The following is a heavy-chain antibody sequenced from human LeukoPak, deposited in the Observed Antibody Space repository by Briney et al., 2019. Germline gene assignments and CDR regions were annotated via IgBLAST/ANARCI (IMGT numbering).Heavy chain of an antibody. D-gene: IGHD4-11*01. V-gene: IGHV3-21*01. CDR1: GFTFSSYS. CDR2: IRSSSSYI. CDR3: ARGVDYHYYFDY. J-gene: IGHJ4*02. Sequence: GGSLRLSCAASGFTFSSYSMNWVRQAPGKGLEWVSSIRSSSSYIYYADSVKGRFTISRDNAKNSLYLQMNSLRAEDTAVYYCARGVDYHYYFDYWGQGTLVTVSS.